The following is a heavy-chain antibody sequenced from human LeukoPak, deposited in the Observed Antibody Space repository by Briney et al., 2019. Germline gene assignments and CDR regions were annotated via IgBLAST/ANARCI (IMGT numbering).Heavy chain of an antibody. CDR3: AKSPGGYGGNSFDY. D-gene: IGHD4-23*01. CDR1: GFTFSSYW. Sequence: GGSLRLSCAASGFTFSSYWMSWVRQAPGKGLEWVANIKQDGSEKYYVDSVKGRFTISRDNAKNSLYLQMNSLRAEDTAVYYCAKSPGGYGGNSFDYWGQGTLVTVSS. J-gene: IGHJ4*02. V-gene: IGHV3-7*01. CDR2: IKQDGSEK.